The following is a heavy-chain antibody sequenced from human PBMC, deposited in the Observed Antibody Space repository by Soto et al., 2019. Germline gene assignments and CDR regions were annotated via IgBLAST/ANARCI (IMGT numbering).Heavy chain of an antibody. D-gene: IGHD3-3*01. Sequence: GGSLSLSCAASGFTFSSYAMHWVRQAPGKGLEWVAVISYDGSNKYYADSVKGRFTISRDNSKNTLYLQMNSLRAEDTAVYYCAKDSALRFLEWSLNGMDVWGQGTTVTVSS. V-gene: IGHV3-30-3*01. CDR1: GFTFSSYA. J-gene: IGHJ6*02. CDR3: AKDSALRFLEWSLNGMDV. CDR2: ISYDGSNK.